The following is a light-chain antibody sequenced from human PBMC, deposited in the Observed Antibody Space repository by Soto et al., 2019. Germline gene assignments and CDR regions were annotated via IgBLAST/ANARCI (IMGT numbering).Light chain of an antibody. V-gene: IGKV3-15*01. J-gene: IGKJ4*01. CDR2: GAS. Sequence: ETVMTQSPATLSMSPGERTTLSCRASQSVSRNLAWYQQRPGQTPRLLFYGASTRATGIPARFSASGSGTEFILTISSLQSEDFAVYYCQQYNNWPLTFGGGTKV. CDR3: QQYNNWPLT. CDR1: QSVSRN.